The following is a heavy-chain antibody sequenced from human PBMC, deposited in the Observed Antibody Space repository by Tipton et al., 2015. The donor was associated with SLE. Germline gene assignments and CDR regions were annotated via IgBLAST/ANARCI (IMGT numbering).Heavy chain of an antibody. D-gene: IGHD3-3*01. Sequence: TLSLTCTVSGGSISSYYWSWIRQPPGKGLEWIGYIYYSGSTNYNPSLKSRATISVDTSKNQFSLKLSSVTAADTAVYYCARDLFGKDFDLWGRGTLVTVSS. J-gene: IGHJ2*01. CDR2: IYYSGST. CDR1: GGSISSYY. CDR3: ARDLFGKDFDL. V-gene: IGHV4-59*01.